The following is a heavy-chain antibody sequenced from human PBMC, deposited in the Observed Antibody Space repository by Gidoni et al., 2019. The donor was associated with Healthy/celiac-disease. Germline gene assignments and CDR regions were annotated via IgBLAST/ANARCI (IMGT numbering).Heavy chain of an antibody. V-gene: IGHV4-31*01. Sequence: QVQLQESGPGLVKPSQTLSLTCTVSGGSISSGGYYWSWIRQQLGKGLEWIGYIYYSGSTYYNPSLKSLVTISVDTSKNQFSLKLSSVTAADTAVYYCARGGIYCSGGSCYQYYFDYWGQGTLVTVSS. CDR1: GGSISSGGYY. CDR3: ARGGIYCSGGSCYQYYFDY. J-gene: IGHJ4*02. CDR2: IYYSGST. D-gene: IGHD2-15*01.